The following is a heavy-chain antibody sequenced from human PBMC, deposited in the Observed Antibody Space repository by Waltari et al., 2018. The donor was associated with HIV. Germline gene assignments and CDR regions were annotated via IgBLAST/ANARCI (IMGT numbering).Heavy chain of an antibody. D-gene: IGHD2-21*02. Sequence: EVQLVVSGGGLVQPAGSLALSCAASGFPLSRHYFRRVRQAPGKGLEWVSVIYSGGSTYYADSVKGRFTISRDNSKNTLYLQMNSLRAEDTAVYYCASIAYCGGDCYPRGMDVWGQGTTVTVSS. J-gene: IGHJ6*02. CDR3: ASIAYCGGDCYPRGMDV. V-gene: IGHV3-66*01. CDR2: IYSGGST. CDR1: GFPLSRHY.